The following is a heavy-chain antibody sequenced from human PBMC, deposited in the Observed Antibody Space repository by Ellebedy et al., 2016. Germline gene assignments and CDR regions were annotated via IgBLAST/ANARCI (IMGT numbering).Heavy chain of an antibody. Sequence: SETLSLXXTVSGGSISSPNYYWGWIRQPPGKGLQWIGSVYYSGSPYYNTSLKSRITISVDTSKNQFSLRLSSVTAADTAVYFCARETDFWSDSSYFDYWGQGILVTISS. D-gene: IGHD3-3*01. CDR1: GGSISSPNYY. CDR2: VYYSGSP. J-gene: IGHJ4*02. V-gene: IGHV4-39*07. CDR3: ARETDFWSDSSYFDY.